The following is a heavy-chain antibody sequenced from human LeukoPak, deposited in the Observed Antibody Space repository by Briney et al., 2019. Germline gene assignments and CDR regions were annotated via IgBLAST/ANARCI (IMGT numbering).Heavy chain of an antibody. CDR3: ARGGYCGGDCRGVNWLTP. D-gene: IGHD2-21*02. Sequence: ASVKVSCKASGYTLTSYGLTWVRQAPGQGLERMRWVSAYSGNTSYAQKLQGRVTITTDTSTSTAYMELRSLRSDDTAVYYCARGGYCGGDCRGVNWLTPGAREPWSPSLQ. CDR1: GYTLTSYG. CDR2: VSAYSGNT. V-gene: IGHV1-18*01. J-gene: IGHJ5*02.